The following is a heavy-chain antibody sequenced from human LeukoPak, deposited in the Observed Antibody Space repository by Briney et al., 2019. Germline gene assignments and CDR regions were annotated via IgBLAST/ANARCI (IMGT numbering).Heavy chain of an antibody. CDR1: GFTFSSYG. D-gene: IGHD3-3*01. V-gene: IGHV3-33*08. CDR2: IWYDGSNT. CDR3: ARGGPEWPLDY. Sequence: PGRSLRLSCAASGFTFSSYGMLWVRQAPGKGLECVAVIWYDGSNTYYADSVKGRFTISRDNSKNTLYLQMNSLRAEDTAVYYCARGGPEWPLDYWGQGTLVTVSS. J-gene: IGHJ4*02.